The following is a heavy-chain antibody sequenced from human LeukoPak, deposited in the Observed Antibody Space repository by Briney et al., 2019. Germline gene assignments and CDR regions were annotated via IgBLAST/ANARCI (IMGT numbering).Heavy chain of an antibody. D-gene: IGHD2-21*02. V-gene: IGHV3-48*04. CDR1: GFTFSSYS. CDR2: ISSSGSTI. J-gene: IGHJ4*02. CDR3: ARDLSTYCGGDCYGIFDY. Sequence: GGSLRLSCAASGFTFSSYSMNWVRQAPGKGLEWVSSISSSGSTIYYADSVKGRFTISRDNAKNSLYLQMNSLRAEDTAVYYCARDLSTYCGGDCYGIFDYWGQGTLVTVSS.